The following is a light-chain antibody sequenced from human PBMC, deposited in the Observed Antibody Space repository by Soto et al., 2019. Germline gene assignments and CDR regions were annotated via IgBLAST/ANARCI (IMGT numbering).Light chain of an antibody. CDR2: GAS. CDR3: QQYGYSPIT. CDR1: QSVGSS. Sequence: ILLTQLPGTLSLSPGGRATLSCRASQSVGSSLAWYQQKPGQAPRLLSYGASSRATGIADRFSGSGSGTEFTLTISRLQPEDFELYYCQQYGYSPITFGQGTRLEIK. J-gene: IGKJ5*01. V-gene: IGKV3-20*01.